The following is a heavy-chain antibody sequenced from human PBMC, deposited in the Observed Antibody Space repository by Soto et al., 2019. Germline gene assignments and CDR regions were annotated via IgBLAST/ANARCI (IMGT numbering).Heavy chain of an antibody. CDR2: IWYDGSNK. J-gene: IGHJ4*02. D-gene: IGHD2-21*01. CDR1: GFTFSSYG. V-gene: IGHV3-33*01. CDR3: ASGFRGVITYPFDY. Sequence: QVQLVESGGGVVQPGRSLRLSCAASGFTFSSYGMHWVRQAPGKGLEWVAVIWYDGSNKYYADSVKGRFTISRDNSKNTLYLQMNSLRAEDTAVYYCASGFRGVITYPFDYWGQGTLVTVSS.